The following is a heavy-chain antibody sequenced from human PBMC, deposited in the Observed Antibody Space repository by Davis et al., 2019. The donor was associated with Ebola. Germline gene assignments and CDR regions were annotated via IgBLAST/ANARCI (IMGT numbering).Heavy chain of an antibody. CDR2: VISNSGDT. D-gene: IGHD5-18*01. CDR3: ARGHNYGFEY. V-gene: IGHV1-2*06. Sequence: ASVKVSCKASGYTFTGYNIHWVRQAPGHGLEWVGRVISNSGDTNYAQNFQGRVTMTRDTSITTAYMELTRLTSDDTAVYYCARGHNYGFEYWGQGTLVTVSS. J-gene: IGHJ4*02. CDR1: GYTFTGYN.